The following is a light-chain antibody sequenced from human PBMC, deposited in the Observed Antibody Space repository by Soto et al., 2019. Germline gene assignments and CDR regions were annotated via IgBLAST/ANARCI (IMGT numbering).Light chain of an antibody. J-gene: IGLJ2*01. Sequence: QSALTQPASVSGSPGQSIAISCTGTSSNVGGYNFVSWYQQHPGKAPKLLIYEVNKRPSGVSNRFSGSKSDNTASLTISGLQAADEADYYCCSYGGDRIFGGGTKVTVL. CDR3: CSYGGDRI. CDR2: EVN. V-gene: IGLV2-23*02. CDR1: SSNVGGYNF.